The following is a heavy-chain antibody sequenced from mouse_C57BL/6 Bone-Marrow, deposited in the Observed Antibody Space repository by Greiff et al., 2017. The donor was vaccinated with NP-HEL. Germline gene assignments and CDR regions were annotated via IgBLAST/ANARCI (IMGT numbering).Heavy chain of an antibody. CDR2: INPSTGGT. CDR3: ANSKRFAY. J-gene: IGHJ3*01. CDR1: GYSFTGYY. D-gene: IGHD2-5*01. V-gene: IGHV1-42*01. Sequence: VQLQQSGPELVKPGASVKISCKASGYSFTGYYMNWVKQSPEKSLEWIGEINPSTGGTTYNQKFKAKATLTVDKSSSTAYMQLKSLTSEDSAVYYCANSKRFAYWGRGTLVTVSA.